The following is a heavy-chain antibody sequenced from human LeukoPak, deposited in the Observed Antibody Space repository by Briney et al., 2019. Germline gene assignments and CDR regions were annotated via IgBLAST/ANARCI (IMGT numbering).Heavy chain of an antibody. CDR2: IIPIFGTG. CDR1: GGTFSSYA. CDR3: ASDSSSWYNVRDY. D-gene: IGHD6-13*01. J-gene: IGHJ4*02. V-gene: IGHV1-69*13. Sequence: SVKVSCKASGGTFSSYAISWVRQAPGQGLEWMGGIIPIFGTGNYAQKFQGRVTITADESTSTAYMELSSLRSEDTAVYYCASDSSSWYNVRDYWGQGTLVTVSS.